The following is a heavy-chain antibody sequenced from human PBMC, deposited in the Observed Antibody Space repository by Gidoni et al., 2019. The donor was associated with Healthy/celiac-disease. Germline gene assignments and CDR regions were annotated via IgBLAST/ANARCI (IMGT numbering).Heavy chain of an antibody. V-gene: IGHV4-39*01. CDR1: GGSISSSSHY. Sequence: QLQLQESGPGLVKPSETLSLTCTVSGGSISSSSHYWGWIRQPPGKGLEWIGSIYYSGSTYYNPSLKSRVTISVDTSKNQFSLKLSSVTAADTAVYYCARLTSYYYDSSGYYSNWGQGTLVTVSS. D-gene: IGHD3-22*01. CDR3: ARLTSYYYDSSGYYSN. CDR2: IYYSGST. J-gene: IGHJ4*02.